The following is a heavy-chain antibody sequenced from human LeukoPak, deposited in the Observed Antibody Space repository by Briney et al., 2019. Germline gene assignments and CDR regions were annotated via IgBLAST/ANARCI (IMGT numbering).Heavy chain of an antibody. Sequence: ASVKVSCKASGGTFSSYAISWVRQAPGQGLEWMGGFDPEDGETIYAQKFQGRVTMTEDTSTDTAYMELSSLRSEDTAVYYCATDLISGGYGGQGTLATVSS. CDR2: FDPEDGET. D-gene: IGHD3-10*01. CDR3: ATDLISGGY. CDR1: GGTFSSYA. J-gene: IGHJ4*02. V-gene: IGHV1-24*01.